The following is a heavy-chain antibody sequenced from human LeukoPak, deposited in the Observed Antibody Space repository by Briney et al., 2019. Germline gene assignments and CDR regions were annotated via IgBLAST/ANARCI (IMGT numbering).Heavy chain of an antibody. V-gene: IGHV3-30*03. J-gene: IGHJ4*02. CDR1: GFTFSSYG. CDR3: ARDLYSSGYFDY. D-gene: IGHD6-19*01. CDR2: ISYDGSNK. Sequence: PGGSLRLSCAASGFTFSSYGMHWVRQAPGKGLEWVAVISYDGSNKYYADSVKGRFTISRDNSKNTLYLQVNSLRAEDTAVYYCARDLYSSGYFDYWGQGTLVTVSS.